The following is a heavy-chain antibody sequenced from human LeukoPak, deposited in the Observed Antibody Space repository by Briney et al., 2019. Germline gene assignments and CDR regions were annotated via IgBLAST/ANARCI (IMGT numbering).Heavy chain of an antibody. CDR3: VKVSVTGTSVDY. CDR2: IGSNGGIT. J-gene: IGHJ4*02. CDR1: GFTFSSYP. V-gene: IGHV3-64D*06. D-gene: IGHD6-19*01. Sequence: GGSLRLSCSASGFTFSSYPMHWVRQAPGKGLQYVSAIGSNGGITYYADSVKDRFTISRDNSKNTLYLQMSSLRAEDMAVYYCVKVSVTGTSVDYWGQGTLVTVSS.